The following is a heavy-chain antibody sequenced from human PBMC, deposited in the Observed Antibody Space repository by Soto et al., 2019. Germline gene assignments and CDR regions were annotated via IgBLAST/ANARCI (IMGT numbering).Heavy chain of an antibody. CDR1: GVSISSGGYY. J-gene: IGHJ6*02. D-gene: IGHD2-8*01. CDR3: ARDVLYPIYYYYGMDV. CDR2: IYYSGST. Sequence: SETLSLTCTVSGVSISSGGYYWSWIRQHPGKGLEWIGYIYYSGSTYYNPSLKSRVTISVDTSKNQFSLKLSSVTAADTAVYYCARDVLYPIYYYYGMDVWGQGTTVTVSS. V-gene: IGHV4-31*03.